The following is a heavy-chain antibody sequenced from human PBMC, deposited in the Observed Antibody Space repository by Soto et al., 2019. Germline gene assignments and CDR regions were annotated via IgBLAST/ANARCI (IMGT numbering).Heavy chain of an antibody. V-gene: IGHV4-59*01. CDR2: IYYSGST. CDR3: ARDTRSYGEFDY. D-gene: IGHD4-17*01. CDR1: GGSISSYY. Sequence: SETLSLTCTVSGGSISSYYWSWIRQPPGKGLEWIGYIYYSGSTNYNPSLKSRVTISVDTSKNQFSLKLSSVTAADTAVYYCARDTRSYGEFDYWGQGTLVTVSS. J-gene: IGHJ4*02.